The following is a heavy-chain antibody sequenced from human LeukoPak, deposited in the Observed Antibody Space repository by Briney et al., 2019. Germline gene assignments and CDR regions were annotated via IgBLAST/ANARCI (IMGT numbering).Heavy chain of an antibody. CDR2: IKRETERATT. D-gene: IGHD6-13*01. Sequence: PGGSLSLTCAVSGLTFSNAWMSWVRQAPGKGLEWVGHIKRETERATTAYAAPVKGRFTISRDDSKNTLYLQMNSRRGEDTAMHYCAKVAAACTGFYPWGQGYLV. CDR3: AKVAAACTGFYP. J-gene: IGHJ5*02. CDR1: GLTFSNAW. V-gene: IGHV3-15*01.